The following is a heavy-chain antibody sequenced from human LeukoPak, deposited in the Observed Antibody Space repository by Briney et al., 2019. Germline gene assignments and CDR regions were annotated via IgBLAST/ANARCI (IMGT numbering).Heavy chain of an antibody. CDR3: AKGTWIQLWEEDY. CDR1: GFMFNSYA. D-gene: IGHD5-18*01. V-gene: IGHV3-23*01. CDR2: ISASGDST. J-gene: IGHJ4*02. Sequence: GGSLRLSCAASGFMFNSYAMNWVRQTPGKGLEWVSGISASGDSTYYADSVKGRFTISRDNSKNTLYLQMNSLRAEDTAVYYCAKGTWIQLWEEDYWGQGTLVTVSS.